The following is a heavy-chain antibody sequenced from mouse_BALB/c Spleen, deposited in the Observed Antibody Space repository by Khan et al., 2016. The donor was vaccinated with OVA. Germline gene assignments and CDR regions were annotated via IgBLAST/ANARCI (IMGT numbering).Heavy chain of an antibody. CDR3: ARGNWQSYYFDY. Sequence: VQLQQSGPELVKPGTSVKMSCKASGYRFTSYLIHWVKQKPGQGLEWIGYINPYNGATKYDEKFKGKATLTSDKSSNTAYMELSSLTSEASAVYYCARGNWQSYYFDYWGQGTTLTVSS. V-gene: IGHV1S136*01. CDR2: INPYNGAT. D-gene: IGHD4-1*01. CDR1: GYRFTSYL. J-gene: IGHJ2*01.